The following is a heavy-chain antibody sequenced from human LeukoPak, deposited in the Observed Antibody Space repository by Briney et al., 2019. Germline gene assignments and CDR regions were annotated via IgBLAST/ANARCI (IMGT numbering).Heavy chain of an antibody. CDR3: ARSGDY. V-gene: IGHV3-48*01. CDR2: ISSSSTI. Sequence: GGSLRLSCAASGFTFSSSPMNWVRQAPGKGLEWVSYISSSSTIYYADSVKGRFTISRDNAKNSLYLQMNSLRAEDTAVYYCARSGDYWGQGTLVTVSS. J-gene: IGHJ4*02. CDR1: GFTFSSSP.